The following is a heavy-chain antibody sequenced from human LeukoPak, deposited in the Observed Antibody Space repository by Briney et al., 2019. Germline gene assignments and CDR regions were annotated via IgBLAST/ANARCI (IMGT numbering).Heavy chain of an antibody. J-gene: IGHJ4*02. Sequence: PSETLSLTCTVSGGSISSGGYYWSWIRQHPGKGLEWIGYIYYSGSTYYNPSLKSRVTISVDTSKNQFSLKLSSVTAADTAVYYCAGRRYCGGDCLFDYWGQGTLVTVSS. CDR2: IYYSGST. D-gene: IGHD2-21*02. CDR3: AGRRYCGGDCLFDY. V-gene: IGHV4-31*03. CDR1: GGSISSGGYY.